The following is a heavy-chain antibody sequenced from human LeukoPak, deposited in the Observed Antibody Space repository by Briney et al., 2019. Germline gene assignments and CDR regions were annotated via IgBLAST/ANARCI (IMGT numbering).Heavy chain of an antibody. CDR2: IYYSGST. CDR1: GGSISSSAYY. V-gene: IGHV4-39*01. CDR3: ASCSYYYFYMDV. D-gene: IGHD2-21*01. Sequence: SETLSLTCTVSGGSISSSAYYWGWIRQPPGKGLEWLGSIYYSGSTYYNPSLKSRVTISVDTSKNQFSLKLSSVTAADTAVYFCASCSYYYFYMDVWGKGTTVTVSS. J-gene: IGHJ6*03.